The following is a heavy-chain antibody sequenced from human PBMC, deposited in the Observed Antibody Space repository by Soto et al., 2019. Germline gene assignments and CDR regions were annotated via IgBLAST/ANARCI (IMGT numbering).Heavy chain of an antibody. Sequence: EVQLVESGGGLVQPGGSLRLSCAASGFTFSSYWMHWVHQAPGKGLVWVSRINSDGSSTSYADSVKGRFTISRDNAKNTLYLQMNSLRAEDTAVYYCASGGFLEWLLSWGQGTLVTVSS. CDR3: ASGGFLEWLLS. V-gene: IGHV3-74*01. D-gene: IGHD3-3*01. CDR1: GFTFSSYW. CDR2: INSDGSST. J-gene: IGHJ4*02.